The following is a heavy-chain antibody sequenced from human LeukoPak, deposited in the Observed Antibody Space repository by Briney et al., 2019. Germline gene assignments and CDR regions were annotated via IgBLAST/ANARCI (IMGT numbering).Heavy chain of an antibody. V-gene: IGHV3-7*01. Sequence: PGGSLRLSCAASGFTFSSYWMSWVRQAPGKGLEWVANIKQDGSEKYYVDSVKGRFTISRDNAKNSLYLQMNSLRAEDTAVYYRARFDSSGYYYFDYWGQGTLVTVSS. CDR1: GFTFSSYW. CDR2: IKQDGSEK. CDR3: ARFDSSGYYYFDY. J-gene: IGHJ4*02. D-gene: IGHD3-22*01.